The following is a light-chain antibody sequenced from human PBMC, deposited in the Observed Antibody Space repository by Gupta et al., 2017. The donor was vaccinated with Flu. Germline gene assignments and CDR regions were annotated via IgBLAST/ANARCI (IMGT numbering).Light chain of an antibody. CDR3: QHRVGGHT. CDR2: DVS. CDR1: QSVYHY. J-gene: IGKJ4*01. Sequence: SPATLSLPPGERATPSCRASQSVYHYFDWYQQKPGRAPRLIIYDVSNRATGIPDRFSGSGSETDFTLTISSLEHEDFAVYYWQHRVGGHTFGGGTKV. V-gene: IGKV3D-11*02.